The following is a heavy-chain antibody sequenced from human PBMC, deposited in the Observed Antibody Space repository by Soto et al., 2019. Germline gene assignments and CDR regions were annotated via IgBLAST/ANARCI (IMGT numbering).Heavy chain of an antibody. V-gene: IGHV4-39*01. CDR3: ARRRASDYGGNHHPYYFDR. Sequence: TVSGASIITDNYFWVWIRQSPRRGLELIGSISYSGRTYDNPSLQSRVTISIDASKNQFSLKLTSVTTADTAVYYCARRRASDYGGNHHPYYFDRWGQGALVTVSS. CDR2: ISYSGRT. J-gene: IGHJ4*02. D-gene: IGHD4-17*01. CDR1: GASIITDNYF.